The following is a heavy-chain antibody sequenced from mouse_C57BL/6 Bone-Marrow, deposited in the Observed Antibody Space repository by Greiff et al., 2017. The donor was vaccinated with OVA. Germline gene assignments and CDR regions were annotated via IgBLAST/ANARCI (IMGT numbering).Heavy chain of an antibody. CDR2: IRNKANGYTT. CDR1: GFTFTDYY. J-gene: IGHJ4*01. Sequence: EVQVVESGGGLVQPGGSLSLSCAASGFTFTDYYMSWVRQPPGKGLEWVGFIRNKANGYTTEYSASVKGRFTISRDKSQSILYLQMNALRAEDSATDYCARWPTCGMDYWGQGTSVTVSS. CDR3: ARWPTCGMDY. V-gene: IGHV7-3*01.